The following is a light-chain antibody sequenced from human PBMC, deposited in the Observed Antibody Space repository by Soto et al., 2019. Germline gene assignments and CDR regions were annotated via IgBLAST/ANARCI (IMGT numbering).Light chain of an antibody. V-gene: IGKV3-20*01. CDR3: QLYGSSPPFT. J-gene: IGKJ3*01. CDR2: GAF. CDR1: QSVSSTY. Sequence: EIVLTQSPGTLSLSPWERATLSCRASQSVSSTYLAWYQQKPGQAPRLLIHGAFTRATGIPDRFSGSGSGTDFTLTISRLEPEDFAVYYCQLYGSSPPFTFGPGTKVDIK.